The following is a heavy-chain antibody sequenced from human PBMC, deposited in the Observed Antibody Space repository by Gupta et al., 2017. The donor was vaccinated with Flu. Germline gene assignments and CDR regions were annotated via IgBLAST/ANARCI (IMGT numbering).Heavy chain of an antibody. CDR3: TTPASGRQFDY. J-gene: IGHJ4*02. CDR1: GFTFENAW. V-gene: IGHV3-15*01. D-gene: IGHD6-13*01. CDR2: IKVEIDGGTT. Sequence: EVLMVESGGDVVKPEGALRLSCAASGFTFENAWIAWGRECPGEGRGWVGHIKVEIDGGTTDYAAPVTGRFTISRDDSNNMVFLQMYRLKADDTGVYYCTTPASGRQFDYWGQGILVRVSP.